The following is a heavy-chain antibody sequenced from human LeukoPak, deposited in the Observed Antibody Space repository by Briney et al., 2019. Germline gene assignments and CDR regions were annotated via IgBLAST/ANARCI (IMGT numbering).Heavy chain of an antibody. D-gene: IGHD1-26*01. CDR3: ARDMELRSENAFDI. J-gene: IGHJ3*02. V-gene: IGHV3-66*01. CDR2: IYSGGST. Sequence: GGSLRLSGAASGFTVSSNYMSWVRQAPGKGLEWVSVIYSGGSTYYADSVKGRFTISRDNSKNTLYLQMNSLRAEDTAVYYCARDMELRSENAFDIWGQGTMVTVSS. CDR1: GFTVSSNY.